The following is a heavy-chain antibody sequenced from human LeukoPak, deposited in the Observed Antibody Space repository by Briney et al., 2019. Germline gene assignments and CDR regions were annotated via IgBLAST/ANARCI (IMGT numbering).Heavy chain of an antibody. D-gene: IGHD1-14*01. CDR2: ISSSSSYI. CDR3: ARDTPEENAFDI. CDR1: GFTFSSYS. Sequence: GGSLRLSCAASGFTFSSYSMNWVRQAPGKGLEWVSSISSSSSYIYYADSVKGRFTISRDNAKNSLYLQMNSLRAEDTAVYYCARDTPEENAFDIWGQGTMVTVSS. J-gene: IGHJ3*02. V-gene: IGHV3-21*01.